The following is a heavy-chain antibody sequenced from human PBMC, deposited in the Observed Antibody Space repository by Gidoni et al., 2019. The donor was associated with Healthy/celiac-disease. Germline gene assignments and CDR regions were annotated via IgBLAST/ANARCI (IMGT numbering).Heavy chain of an antibody. J-gene: IGHJ4*02. V-gene: IGHV1-69*14. CDR3: ARNSGPNTYYYDSSGAMSG. CDR1: GGPFSSYA. D-gene: IGHD3-22*01. Sequence: QVQLVQSGADVKKPGSSVKVPCKASGGPFSSYAISWVRQALGQGLEWMGGFIPIFGTANYAQKFKGRVTITADKATSKDYMELSSWRSEDTAVYYCARNSGPNTYYYDSSGAMSGWGQGTLVTVSS. CDR2: FIPIFGTA.